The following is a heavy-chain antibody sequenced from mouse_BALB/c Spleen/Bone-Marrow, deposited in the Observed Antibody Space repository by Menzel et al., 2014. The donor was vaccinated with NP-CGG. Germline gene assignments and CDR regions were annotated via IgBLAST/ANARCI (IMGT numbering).Heavy chain of an antibody. CDR3: ARPYYYGSSGDSWFAY. J-gene: IGHJ3*01. CDR2: IIPYNDGT. Sequence: VQLQQSGPELVKPGASVKMSCKASGYTFTSYVMHWVKQKPGQGLEWIGYIIPYNDGTNYNEKFKGKATLTSDKSSSTDYMELSSLTSEDSAVYYCARPYYYGSSGDSWFAYWGQGTLVTVSA. D-gene: IGHD1-1*01. V-gene: IGHV1-14*01. CDR1: GYTFTSYV.